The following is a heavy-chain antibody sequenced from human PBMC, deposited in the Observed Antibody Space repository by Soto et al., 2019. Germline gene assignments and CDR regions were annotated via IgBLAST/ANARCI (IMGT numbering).Heavy chain of an antibody. CDR2: IYYSGST. J-gene: IGHJ3*02. CDR1: GGSISSGYYY. V-gene: IGHV4-30-4*01. CDR3: AGSYCSGGSCYSGVGTFDI. Sequence: PSETLSLTCTVSGGSISSGYYYWSWIRQPPGKGLEWIGYIYYSGSTYYNPSLKSRVTISVDTSKNQFSLKLSSVTAADTAVYYCAGSYCSGGSCYSGVGTFDIWGQGTMVTVSS. D-gene: IGHD2-15*01.